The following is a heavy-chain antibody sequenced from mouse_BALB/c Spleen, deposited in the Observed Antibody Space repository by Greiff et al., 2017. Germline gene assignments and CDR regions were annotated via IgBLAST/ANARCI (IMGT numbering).Heavy chain of an antibody. J-gene: IGHJ3*01. D-gene: IGHD1-1*01. CDR3: ARENGPYYYGSSYGGFAY. CDR2: ISSGSSTI. V-gene: IGHV5-17*02. Sequence: EVKLVESGGGLVQPGGSRKLSCAASGFTFSSFGMHWVRQAPEKGLEWVAYISSGSSTIYYADTVKGRFTISRDNPKNTLFLQMTSLRSEDTAMYYCARENGPYYYGSSYGGFAYWGQGTLVTVSA. CDR1: GFTFSSFG.